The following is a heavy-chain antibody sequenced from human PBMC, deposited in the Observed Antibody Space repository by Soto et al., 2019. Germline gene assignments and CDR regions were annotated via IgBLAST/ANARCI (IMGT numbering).Heavy chain of an antibody. CDR3: ARDRRPLRSLEWFDPSNDAFDI. CDR1: GLTFSSYA. V-gene: IGHV3-30-3*01. J-gene: IGHJ3*02. CDR2: ISYDGSNK. Sequence: GGSLRLSCAASGLTFSSYAMHWVRQAQGKGLEWVAVISYDGSNKYYADSVKGRFTISRDNSKNTLYLQMNSLRAEDAAVYYCARDRRPLRSLEWFDPSNDAFDIRGQGTMVTVS. D-gene: IGHD3-3*01.